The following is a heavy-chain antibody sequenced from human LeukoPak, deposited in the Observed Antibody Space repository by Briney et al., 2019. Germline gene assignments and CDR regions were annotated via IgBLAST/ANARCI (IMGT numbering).Heavy chain of an antibody. CDR1: GYTFTGYY. J-gene: IGHJ4*02. Sequence: ASVRVSCKASGYTFTGYYMHWVRQAPGQGLEWMGWINPNSGGTNYAQKFQDRVTMTRDTSISTVYMELSRLRSDDTAVYYCARSPDILTGEKFDYWGQGTLVTVSS. CDR2: INPNSGGT. D-gene: IGHD3-9*01. V-gene: IGHV1-2*02. CDR3: ARSPDILTGEKFDY.